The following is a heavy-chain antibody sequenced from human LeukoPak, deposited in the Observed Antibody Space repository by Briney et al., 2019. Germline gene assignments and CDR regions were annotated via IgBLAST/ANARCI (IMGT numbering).Heavy chain of an antibody. J-gene: IGHJ3*02. CDR1: GRTFSSYA. CDR3: ARDCPLGSSSLVAFDI. V-gene: IGHV1-69*01. CDR2: IIPIFGTA. Sequence: SVKVSCKASGRTFSSYAISWVRQAPGQGLEWMGGIIPIFGTANYAQKFQGRVTITADESTSTAYMELSSLRSEDTAVYYCARDCPLGSSSLVAFDIWGQGTMVTVSS. D-gene: IGHD6-6*01.